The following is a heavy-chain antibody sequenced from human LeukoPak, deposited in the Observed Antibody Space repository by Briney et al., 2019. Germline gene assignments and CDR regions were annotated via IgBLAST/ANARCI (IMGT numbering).Heavy chain of an antibody. CDR2: IYYSGST. V-gene: IGHV4-39*01. CDR1: GGSISSSSYY. D-gene: IGHD3-9*01. Sequence: PSETLSLTCTVSGGSISSSSYYWGWIRQPPGKGLEWIGSIYYSGSTYYNPSLKSRVTISVDTSKNQFSLKLSSVTAADTAVYYCAKPYDILTEGAFDIWGQGTMVTVSS. CDR3: AKPYDILTEGAFDI. J-gene: IGHJ3*02.